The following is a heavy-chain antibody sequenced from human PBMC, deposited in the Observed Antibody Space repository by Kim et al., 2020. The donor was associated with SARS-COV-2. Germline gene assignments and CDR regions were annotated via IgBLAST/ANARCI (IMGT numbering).Heavy chain of an antibody. D-gene: IGHD3-3*01. CDR2: ISWNSGSI. V-gene: IGHV3-9*01. Sequence: GGSLRLSCAASGFTFDDYAMHWVRQAPGKGLEWVSGISWNSGSIGYADSVKGRFTISRDNAKNSLYLQMNSLRAEDTALYYCAKDMGITIFGVVFDYWGQGTLVTVSS. J-gene: IGHJ4*02. CDR1: GFTFDDYA. CDR3: AKDMGITIFGVVFDY.